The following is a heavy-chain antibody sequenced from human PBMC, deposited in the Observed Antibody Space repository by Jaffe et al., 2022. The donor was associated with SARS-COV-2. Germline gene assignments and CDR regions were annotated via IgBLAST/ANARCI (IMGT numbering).Heavy chain of an antibody. Sequence: QVQLVQSGAEVKKPGASVKVSCKASGYTFTGYYMHWVRQAPGQGLEWMGWINPNSGGTNYAQKFQGRVTMTRDTSISTAYMELSRLRSDDTAVYYCARARFLEWPPVNMDVWGQGTTVTVSS. V-gene: IGHV1-2*02. CDR2: INPNSGGT. D-gene: IGHD3-3*01. CDR1: GYTFTGYY. CDR3: ARARFLEWPPVNMDV. J-gene: IGHJ6*02.